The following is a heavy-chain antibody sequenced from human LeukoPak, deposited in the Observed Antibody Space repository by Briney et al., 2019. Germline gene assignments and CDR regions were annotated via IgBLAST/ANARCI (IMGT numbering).Heavy chain of an antibody. CDR3: ARDRIPTSGSRPPGAFDI. V-gene: IGHV3-7*05. CDR2: IKQDGSEK. Sequence: RPGGSLRLSCAASGFTFSSFWMSWVRQAPGKGLEWVANIKQDGSEKYYVDSVKGRFTISRDNAKNSLYLQMNTLRAEDTAVYYCARDRIPTSGSRPPGAFDIWGQGTLVTVSS. CDR1: GFTFSSFW. D-gene: IGHD1-26*01. J-gene: IGHJ3*02.